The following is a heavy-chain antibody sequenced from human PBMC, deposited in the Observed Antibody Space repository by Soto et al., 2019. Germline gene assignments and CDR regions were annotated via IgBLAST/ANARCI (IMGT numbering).Heavy chain of an antibody. J-gene: IGHJ5*02. V-gene: IGHV2-5*02. CDR2: IYWDDDK. Sequence: KESGPTLVKPTQTLTLTCTFSGFSLSTSGVGVGWIRQPPGKALEWLALIYWDDDKRYSPSLKSRLTITKDTSKNQVVLTMTNMDPVDTATYYCAHRLRHKDGAYVGDNWFDPWGQGTLVTVSS. CDR1: GFSLSTSGVG. CDR3: AHRLRHKDGAYVGDNWFDP. D-gene: IGHD4-17*01.